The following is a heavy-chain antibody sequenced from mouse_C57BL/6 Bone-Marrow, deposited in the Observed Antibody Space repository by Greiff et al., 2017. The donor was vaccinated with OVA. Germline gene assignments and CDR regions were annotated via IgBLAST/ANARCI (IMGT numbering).Heavy chain of an antibody. CDR3: AHLGSFDV. CDR1: GYTFTSYW. J-gene: IGHJ1*03. V-gene: IGHV1-64*01. CDR2: IHPNSGST. Sequence: QVQLQQPGAELVKPGASVKLSCKASGYTFTSYWMHWVKQRPGQGLEWIGMIHPNSGSTNYNEKFKGKATLTVDTSSSTAYMQLSSLTSEDSAAYPCAHLGSFDVWGTGTTVTVSS.